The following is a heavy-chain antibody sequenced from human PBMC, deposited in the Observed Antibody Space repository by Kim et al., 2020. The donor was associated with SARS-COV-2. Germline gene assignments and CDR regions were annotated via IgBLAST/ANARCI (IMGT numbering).Heavy chain of an antibody. CDR3: ARGGWRHCSGGSCYSAYDYSGMDV. V-gene: IGHV1-69*13. D-gene: IGHD2-15*01. CDR2: IIPIFGTT. J-gene: IGHJ6*02. CDR1: GGTFSSYA. Sequence: SVKVSCKASGGTFSSYAISWVRQAPGQGLEWMGGIIPIFGTTIYTQKFQDRVTITADESTSTAYMGLSSLRSEDTAVYFCARGGWRHCSGGSCYSAYDYSGMDVWGQGTTVTVSS.